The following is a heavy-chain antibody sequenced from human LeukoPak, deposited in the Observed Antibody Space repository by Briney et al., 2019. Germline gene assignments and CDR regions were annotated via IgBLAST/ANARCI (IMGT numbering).Heavy chain of an antibody. D-gene: IGHD3-22*01. CDR3: ARDMDTSGHFSWCDP. Sequence: GGSLRLSCAASGFTFSSYGMHWVRQAPGKGLEWLAGIATDGSFAYYADSVKGRFTLSRENSKNTLYLQMDSLRTEDTAVYYCARDMDTSGHFSWCDPWGQGARVTVSS. V-gene: IGHV3-30*03. CDR2: IATDGSFA. CDR1: GFTFSSYG. J-gene: IGHJ5*02.